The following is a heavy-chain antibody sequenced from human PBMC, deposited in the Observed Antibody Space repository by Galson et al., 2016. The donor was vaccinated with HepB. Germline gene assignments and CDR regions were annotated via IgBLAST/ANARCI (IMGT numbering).Heavy chain of an antibody. CDR3: ASIYDNSAYYYFYY. Sequence: SLRLSCAASGFTFDNYAMHWVRQAPGKGLEWVSGISGNSGAIDYADSVRGRFTISSDNAKNSLYLQKNSLRADATAFYYCASIYDNSAYYYFYYWGQGALVTVSS. J-gene: IGHJ4*02. D-gene: IGHD3-22*01. CDR2: ISGNSGAI. V-gene: IGHV3-9*01. CDR1: GFTFDNYA.